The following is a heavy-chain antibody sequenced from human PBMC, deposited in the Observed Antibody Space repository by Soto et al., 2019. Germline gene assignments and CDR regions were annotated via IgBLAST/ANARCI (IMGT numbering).Heavy chain of an antibody. CDR1: GGSVSGYY. J-gene: IGHJ6*02. CDR3: ARAADLGQSYGMDV. D-gene: IGHD3-16*01. CDR2: INHSGST. V-gene: IGHV4-34*01. Sequence: PSETLSLTCAVYGGSVSGYYCSWICQPPGKGLEWIGEINHSGSTNYNPSLNIRGSISVYTSKNQFSLKLSSVTAEDTAVYHCARAADLGQSYGMDVWGQGTTVTVS.